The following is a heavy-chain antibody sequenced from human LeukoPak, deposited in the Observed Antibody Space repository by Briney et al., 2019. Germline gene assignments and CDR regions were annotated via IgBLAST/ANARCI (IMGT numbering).Heavy chain of an antibody. Sequence: GGSLRLSCTASGFTFGDYAISWVRQAPGKGLEWVSAIVSSGDSTYYADSVKGRFTISRDNSKNTLYLQMNSLRAEDTAVYYCAKADGGQWPSSYYYYYMDVWGKGTTVTVSS. V-gene: IGHV3-23*01. J-gene: IGHJ6*03. CDR3: AKADGGQWPSSYYYYYMDV. CDR1: GFTFGDYA. D-gene: IGHD6-19*01. CDR2: IVSSGDST.